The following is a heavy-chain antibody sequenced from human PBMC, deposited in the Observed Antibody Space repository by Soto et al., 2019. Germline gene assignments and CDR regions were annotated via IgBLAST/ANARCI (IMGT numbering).Heavy chain of an antibody. D-gene: IGHD2-2*01. CDR1: GFTFDDYA. V-gene: IGHV3-9*01. CDR3: AKGAPLPSAMLYWFDP. Sequence: VQLVESGGGLVQPGRSLRLSCAASGFTFDDYAMHWVRQAPGKGLEWVSGISWNSGTIGYADSVKGRFTISRDNAKNSLYLQMNSLRAEDTALYYCAKGAPLPSAMLYWFDPWGQGTLVTVSS. J-gene: IGHJ5*02. CDR2: ISWNSGTI.